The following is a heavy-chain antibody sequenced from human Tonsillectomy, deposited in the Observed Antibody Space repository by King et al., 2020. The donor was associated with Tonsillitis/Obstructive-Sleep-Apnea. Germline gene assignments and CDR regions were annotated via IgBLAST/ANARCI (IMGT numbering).Heavy chain of an antibody. D-gene: IGHD2-15*01. Sequence: VQLVESGGGVVQPGRSLRLSCAASGFTFSSYGMHWVRQAPGKGLEWVAVIWYDGSNKYYADSVKGRLTISRDNSKNTLYLQMNSLRAEDTAVYYCARDKTYCSGGSCYSIYYFDYWGQGTLVTVSS. CDR2: IWYDGSNK. CDR3: ARDKTYCSGGSCYSIYYFDY. V-gene: IGHV3-33*01. CDR1: GFTFSSYG. J-gene: IGHJ4*02.